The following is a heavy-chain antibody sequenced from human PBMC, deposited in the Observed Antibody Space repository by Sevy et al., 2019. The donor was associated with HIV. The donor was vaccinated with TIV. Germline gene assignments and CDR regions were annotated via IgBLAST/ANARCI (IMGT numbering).Heavy chain of an antibody. CDR3: ASGSSTWYNYYYYMDV. D-gene: IGHD6-13*01. CDR2: IDPYTGDT. Sequence: ASVKVSCKASGFTFTGYKIYWVRQAPGQGLEWTGWIDPYTGDTNYARNFKGRVTMTRDTSINTAYMELSRLRSDDTAMYYCASGSSTWYNYYYYMDVWGKGTTVTVSS. V-gene: IGHV1-2*02. CDR1: GFTFTGYK. J-gene: IGHJ6*03.